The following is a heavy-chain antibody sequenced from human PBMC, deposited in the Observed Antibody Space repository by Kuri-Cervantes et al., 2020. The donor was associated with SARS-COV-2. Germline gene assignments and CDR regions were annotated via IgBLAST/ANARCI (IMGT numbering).Heavy chain of an antibody. CDR2: IDWDDDK. V-gene: IGHV2-70*10. D-gene: IGHD2-2*01. CDR3: ARMVAAAAGGMDV. CDR1: GFSLSTSGLC. Sequence: SGPTLVNPTQILTLTCTFPGFSLSTSGLCVSWIRQPPGKALEWIARIDWDDDKYYSTSLKTRLTISKDTSKNQVVLTITNMDTVDTATYYCARMVAAAAGGMDVWGKGPPVTVSS. J-gene: IGHJ6*04.